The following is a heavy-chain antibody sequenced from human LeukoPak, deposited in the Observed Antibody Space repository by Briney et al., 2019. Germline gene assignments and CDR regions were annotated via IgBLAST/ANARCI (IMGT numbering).Heavy chain of an antibody. CDR3: VKVSSTVGATYFDY. D-gene: IGHD1-26*01. J-gene: IGHJ4*02. CDR2: ITNNGGIT. Sequence: PGGSLRLSCSASGFTFSSYAMHWVRQAPGKGLEYVSGITNNGGITYHADSVKGRFTISRDNSKSTLYFQMSSLRAEDTAVYYCVKVSSTVGATYFDYWGQGTLVTVSS. V-gene: IGHV3-64D*06. CDR1: GFTFSSYA.